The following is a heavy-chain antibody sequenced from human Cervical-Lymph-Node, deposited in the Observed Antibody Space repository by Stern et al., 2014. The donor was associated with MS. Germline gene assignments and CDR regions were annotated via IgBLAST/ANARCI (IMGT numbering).Heavy chain of an antibody. Sequence: QVQLVQSGAEVKKPGASVKVSCKVSGYTLSEISMHWVRQAPGKGLEWMGGFAPEHGETRYAQKFQGRVTMAEDRSTDTAYMELSSLRSEDTAVYYCATHRGRVTYYYGMDVWGQGTTVTVSS. D-gene: IGHD2-21*02. CDR3: ATHRGRVTYYYGMDV. J-gene: IGHJ6*02. CDR1: GYTLSEIS. V-gene: IGHV1-24*01. CDR2: FAPEHGET.